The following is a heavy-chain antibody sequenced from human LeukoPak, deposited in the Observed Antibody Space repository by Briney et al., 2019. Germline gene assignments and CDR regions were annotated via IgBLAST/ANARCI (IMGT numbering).Heavy chain of an antibody. CDR1: GYTFTNYG. Sequence: GASVKVSCKASGYTFTNYGITWVRQAPGQELEWMGWISPYNGNTNYAQKFQGRVTMTTDTSTRTAYMELRNLRSDDTALYYCATEGGWQPTDYGDHVYWGQGTLVTVSS. J-gene: IGHJ4*02. CDR3: ATEGGWQPTDYGDHVY. V-gene: IGHV1-18*01. D-gene: IGHD4-17*01. CDR2: ISPYNGNT.